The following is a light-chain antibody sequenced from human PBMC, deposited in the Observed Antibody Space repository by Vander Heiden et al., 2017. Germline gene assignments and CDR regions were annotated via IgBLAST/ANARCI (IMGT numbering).Light chain of an antibody. Sequence: IQLTQSPSSLSASVGDRVTITCRTSQIISTYLNWYQQKPGKAPQLLIYAASSLQRGVPSRFSGSGSGRDFTLTISNLQPGDFATYYCQQAYMMPRTFGQGTKLE. CDR3: QQAYMMPRT. V-gene: IGKV1-39*01. CDR2: AAS. J-gene: IGKJ1*01. CDR1: QIISTY.